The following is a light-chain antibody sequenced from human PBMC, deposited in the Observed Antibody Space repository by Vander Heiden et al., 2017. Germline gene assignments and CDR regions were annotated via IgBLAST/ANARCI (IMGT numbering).Light chain of an antibody. CDR3: RQALQTPRT. V-gene: IGKV2-28*01. Sequence: DIAMTQSPLSLPVTPGEPASISCRSSQSLLYSNGYNYLDWYLQKPGQSPQLLIYLGSNRASGVPDRFSGSGSGTDFTLKISRVEAEDVGVYYCRQALQTPRTFGQGTKLEIK. CDR2: LGS. CDR1: QSLLYSNGYNY. J-gene: IGKJ2*01.